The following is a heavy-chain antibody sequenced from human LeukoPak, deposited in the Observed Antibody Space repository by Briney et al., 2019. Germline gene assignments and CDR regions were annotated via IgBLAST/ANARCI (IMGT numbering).Heavy chain of an antibody. V-gene: IGHV4-59*12. D-gene: IGHD6-19*01. CDR2: IYYSGST. CDR1: GGSISSYY. Sequence: PSETLSLTCTVSGGSISSYYWSWIRQPPGKGLEWIGYIYYSGSTNYNPSLKSRVTMSVDTSKNQFSLKLSSVTAADTAVYYCARVASSGGYYYYYGMDVWGQGTTVTVSS. CDR3: ARVASSGGYYYYYGMDV. J-gene: IGHJ6*02.